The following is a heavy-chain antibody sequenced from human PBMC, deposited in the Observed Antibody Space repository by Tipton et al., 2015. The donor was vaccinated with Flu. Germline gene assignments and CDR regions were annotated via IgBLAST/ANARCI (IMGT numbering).Heavy chain of an antibody. V-gene: IGHV4-61*02. D-gene: IGHD3-10*01. J-gene: IGHJ3*02. Sequence: TLSLTCTVSGGSINSGSYYWSWIRQPAGQGLQWIGRIYTSGSTNYNFSLNSRVTISVDTSKNQFYLRLTSVTAADTAIYYCARDRSGSSSYYGAFDIWGHGAIVNVSS. CDR2: IYTSGST. CDR1: GGSINSGSYY. CDR3: ARDRSGSSSYYGAFDI.